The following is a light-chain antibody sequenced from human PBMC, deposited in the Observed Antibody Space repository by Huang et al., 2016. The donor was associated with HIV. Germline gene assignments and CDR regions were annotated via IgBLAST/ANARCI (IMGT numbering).Light chain of an antibody. Sequence: DIQMTQSPSTLSAFIGDRVTTTCRARQNINSWLAWYQQNPGKAPKLLIYKISSLQSGVPSRFSGSGSGTEFILTISSLQPDDVGTYYCQYGETFGQGTKVEIK. CDR2: KIS. J-gene: IGKJ1*01. CDR3: QYGET. CDR1: QNINSW. V-gene: IGKV1-5*03.